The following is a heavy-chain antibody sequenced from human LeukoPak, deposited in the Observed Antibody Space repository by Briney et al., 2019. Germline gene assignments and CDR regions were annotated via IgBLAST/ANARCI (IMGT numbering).Heavy chain of an antibody. CDR3: ARRNPSWSGYNYYYYMDV. V-gene: IGHV4-59*08. Sequence: SETLSLTCTVSCGSISSYYWSWIRQPPGKGLEWIGYIYYSGSTNYNPSLKSRVTISVDTSKNQFSLKLSSVTAADTAVYYCARRNPSWSGYNYYYYMDVWGKGTTVTVSS. CDR1: CGSISSYY. D-gene: IGHD3-3*01. J-gene: IGHJ6*03. CDR2: IYYSGST.